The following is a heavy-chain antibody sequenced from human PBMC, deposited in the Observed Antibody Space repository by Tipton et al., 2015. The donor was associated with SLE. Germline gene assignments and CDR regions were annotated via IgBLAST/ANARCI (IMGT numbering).Heavy chain of an antibody. V-gene: IGHV3-7*01. J-gene: IGHJ4*02. CDR2: IKEDGSEK. CDR3: ARGKYYFDY. CDR1: GFTFRDSW. Sequence: SLRLSCAASGFTFRDSWMNWVRQAPGKGLEWVANIKEDGSEKHYVDSVKDRLTISRDNAKNSLYLQMNSLRAEDTAVYYCARGKYYFDYWGQGALVTVSS.